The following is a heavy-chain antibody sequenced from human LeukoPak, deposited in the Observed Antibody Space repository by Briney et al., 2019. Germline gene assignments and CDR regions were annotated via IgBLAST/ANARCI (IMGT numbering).Heavy chain of an antibody. D-gene: IGHD6-19*01. CDR1: GSTFSSHW. J-gene: IGHJ4*02. CDR3: ARGQWLDY. V-gene: IGHV3-7*04. CDR2: IKQDGSEK. Sequence: GGSLRLSCADSGSTFSSHWMSWVRQAPGKGLEWVANIKQDGSEKYYVDSVKGRFTISRDNAKNSLYLQMNSLRAEDTAVYYCARGQWLDYWGQGTLVTVSS.